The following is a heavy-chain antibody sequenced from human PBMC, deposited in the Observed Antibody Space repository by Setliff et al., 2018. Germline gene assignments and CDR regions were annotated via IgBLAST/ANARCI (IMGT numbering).Heavy chain of an antibody. CDR2: ISGFNGVA. J-gene: IGHJ3*02. CDR3: ALTTLSLCSGGNCPNALDI. D-gene: IGHD2-15*01. Sequence: ASVKVSCKGSGYIFTSSGISWVRQAPGQGLEWMGWISGFNGVAKYAQNFQDRVTMATGTSTNMAYMELRSLRSDDTAIYFCALTTLSLCSGGNCPNALDIWGQGTLVTVSS. CDR1: GYIFTSSG. V-gene: IGHV1-18*01.